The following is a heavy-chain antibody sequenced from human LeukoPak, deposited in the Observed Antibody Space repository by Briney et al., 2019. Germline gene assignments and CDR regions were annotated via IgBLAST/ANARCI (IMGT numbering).Heavy chain of an antibody. CDR1: GGSISSYY. CDR3: ARLGSGTNNWFDP. V-gene: IGHV4-59*01. Sequence: KASETLSLTCTVSGGSISSYYWSWIRQPPGKGLEWIGYIHYSGSTNYNPSLKSRVTISVDTSKNQFSLKLSSVTAADTAVYYCARLGSGTNNWFDPWGQGTLVTVSS. CDR2: IHYSGST. J-gene: IGHJ5*02. D-gene: IGHD1-26*01.